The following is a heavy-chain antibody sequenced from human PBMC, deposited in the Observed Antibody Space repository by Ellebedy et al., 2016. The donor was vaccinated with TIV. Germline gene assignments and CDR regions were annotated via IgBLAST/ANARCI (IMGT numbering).Heavy chain of an antibody. CDR1: GFNFRSYW. D-gene: IGHD4-17*01. V-gene: IGHV3-7*01. Sequence: GESLKISCAASGFNFRSYWMTWVRQAPGKELEWVAKIRQEGDEIYYVESVKGRFTISRDNAKNSLFLQMNSLRVEDTAVYYCARRASYGDYAVQVNPWFDPWGQGTLVTVSS. CDR2: IRQEGDEI. CDR3: ARRASYGDYAVQVNPWFDP. J-gene: IGHJ5*02.